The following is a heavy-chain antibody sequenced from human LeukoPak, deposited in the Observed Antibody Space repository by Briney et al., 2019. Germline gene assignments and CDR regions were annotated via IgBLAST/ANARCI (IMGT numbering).Heavy chain of an antibody. V-gene: IGHV1-2*02. CDR2: ISPNSGGT. CDR3: ARVFIAYCGGDCSGGFDY. Sequence: ASVKVSCKASGYTFTGYYMHWVRQAPGQGLEWMGWISPNSGGTNYAQKFQGRVTMTRDTSISTAYMELSRLRSDDTAVYYCARVFIAYCGGDCSGGFDYWGQGTLVTVSS. J-gene: IGHJ4*02. CDR1: GYTFTGYY. D-gene: IGHD2-21*02.